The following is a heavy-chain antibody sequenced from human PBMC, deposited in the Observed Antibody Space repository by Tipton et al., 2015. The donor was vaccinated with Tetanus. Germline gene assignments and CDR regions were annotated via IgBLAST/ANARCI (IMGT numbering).Heavy chain of an antibody. CDR1: GYSSTRYW. V-gene: IGHV5-51*01. CDR2: IYPGDSDT. J-gene: IGHJ4*02. Sequence: QSGPEVKKPGESLKISCKGSGYSSTRYWIGWVRQMPGKGLEWMGIIYPGDSDTRYSPSFQGQVTISADKSITTAYLQWRSLKASDTAMYYCARGFGGMATIRGPTFDSWGQGTLVTVSS. CDR3: ARGFGGMATIRGPTFDS. D-gene: IGHD5-24*01.